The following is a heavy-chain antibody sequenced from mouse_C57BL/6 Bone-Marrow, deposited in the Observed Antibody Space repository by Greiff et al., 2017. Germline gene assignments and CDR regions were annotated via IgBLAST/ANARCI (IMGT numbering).Heavy chain of an antibody. J-gene: IGHJ1*03. CDR1: GYTFTSYW. CDR2: IHPNSGST. D-gene: IGHD2-3*01. Sequence: QVQLKQPGAELVKPGASVKLSCKASGYTFTSYWMHWVKQRPGQGLEWIGMIHPNSGSTNYNEKFKSKATLTVDKSSSTAYMQLSSLTSEDSAVYYCARDGYSWYVDVWGTGTTVTVSS. CDR3: ARDGYSWYVDV. V-gene: IGHV1-64*01.